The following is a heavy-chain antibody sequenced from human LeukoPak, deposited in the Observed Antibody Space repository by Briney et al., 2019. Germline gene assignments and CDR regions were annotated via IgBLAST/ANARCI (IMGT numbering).Heavy chain of an antibody. J-gene: IGHJ4*02. Sequence: TLSLTCAVYGGSFSGYSWSWIRQPPGKGLEWIGEINLSGIANYNPSLESRVTMSGDTSKNQFSLKLSSVTAADTAVYYCARRGYCSGGNCSTYYFDFWGQGTRVTVSS. CDR3: ARRGYCSGGNCSTYYFDF. V-gene: IGHV4-34*01. D-gene: IGHD2-15*01. CDR2: INLSGIA. CDR1: GGSFSGYS.